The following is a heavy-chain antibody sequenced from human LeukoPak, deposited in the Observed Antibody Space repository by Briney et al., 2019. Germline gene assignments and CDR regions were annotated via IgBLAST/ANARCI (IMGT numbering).Heavy chain of an antibody. CDR1: GFTFSSYG. J-gene: IGHJ4*02. D-gene: IGHD3-10*01. CDR2: ISGSGGST. V-gene: IGHV3-23*01. Sequence: PGGSLRLSCAASGFTFSSYGMSWVRQAPGKGLEWVSAISGSGGSTYYAASVKGRFTISRDNSKNTLYLQMNSLRAEDTAVYYCARVVPPTDYGSGSYFWDPYYFDYWGQGTLVTVSS. CDR3: ARVVPPTDYGSGSYFWDPYYFDY.